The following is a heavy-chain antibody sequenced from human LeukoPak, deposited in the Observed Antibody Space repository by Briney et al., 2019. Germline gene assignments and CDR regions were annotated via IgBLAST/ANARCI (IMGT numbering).Heavy chain of an antibody. Sequence: GVSLRLSCAASGLTFSSYYMSWVRQAPGKGLEWVSSISSSSSYIYYADSVKGRFTISRDNAKNSLYLQMNSLRAEDTAVYYCARTQLSDTAMSYFDYWGRGTLVTVSS. J-gene: IGHJ4*02. CDR3: ARTQLSDTAMSYFDY. D-gene: IGHD5-18*01. CDR2: ISSSSSYI. CDR1: GLTFSSYY. V-gene: IGHV3-21*01.